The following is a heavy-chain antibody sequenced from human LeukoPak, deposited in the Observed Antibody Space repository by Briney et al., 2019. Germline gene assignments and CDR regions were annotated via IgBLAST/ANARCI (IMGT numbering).Heavy chain of an antibody. J-gene: IGHJ5*02. V-gene: IGHV1-8*03. CDR2: MNPNSGNT. D-gene: IGHD2-2*01. Sequence: ASVKVSCKASEYTFTSYDINWVRQATGQGLEWMGWMNPNSGNTGCAQKFQGRVTITRNISISTAYMELSGLRSDDTAVYYCARVRHCSSTSCSWFDPWGQGTLVTVSS. CDR3: ARVRHCSSTSCSWFDP. CDR1: EYTFTSYD.